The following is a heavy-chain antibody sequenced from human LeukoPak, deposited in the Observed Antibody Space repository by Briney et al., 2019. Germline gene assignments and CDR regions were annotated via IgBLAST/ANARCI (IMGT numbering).Heavy chain of an antibody. D-gene: IGHD1-26*01. CDR1: GGSICSYF. J-gene: IGHJ4*02. CDR3: ARLASGSYGPLTPFDY. Sequence: NPSETLSLTPAVSGGSICSYFWSCVRQPPGKGGWRVWDIYYSGSTTYNPSLKSRVTISVDTSKNQFSLRLRSLTAADTAVYYSARLASGSYGPLTPFDYWGQGTLVTVSS. V-gene: IGHV4-59*08. CDR2: IYYSGST.